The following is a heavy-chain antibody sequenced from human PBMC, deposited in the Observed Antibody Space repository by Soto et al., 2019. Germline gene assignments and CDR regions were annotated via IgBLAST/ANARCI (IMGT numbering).Heavy chain of an antibody. V-gene: IGHV4-61*01. CDR1: GGSVSSGSYY. CDR2: IYYSGST. Sequence: SETLSLACTVSGGSVSSGSYYWSWIRQPPGKGLEWIGYIYYSGSTNYNPSLKSRVTISVDTSKNQFSLKLSSVTAADTAVYYCAGGKLRLGELSLFDYWGQGTLVTVSS. CDR3: AGGKLRLGELSLFDY. D-gene: IGHD3-16*02. J-gene: IGHJ4*02.